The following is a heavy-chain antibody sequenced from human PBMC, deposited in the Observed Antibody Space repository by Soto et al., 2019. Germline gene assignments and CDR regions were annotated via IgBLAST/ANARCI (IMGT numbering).Heavy chain of an antibody. V-gene: IGHV1-46*01. D-gene: IGHD3-3*01. CDR2: INPHGGST. CDR3: ARSSGGNFGIIIEGSNWFDP. J-gene: IGHJ5*02. CDR1: GDTFTSYY. Sequence: SSVKVSCKAPGDTFTSYYLNWVRQAPGQGLEWMGVINPHGGSTKYAQKFQGRITMTRDTSRSTVYMELSSLRSDDTAIYYCARSSGGNFGIIIEGSNWFDPWGQGTLVTVSS.